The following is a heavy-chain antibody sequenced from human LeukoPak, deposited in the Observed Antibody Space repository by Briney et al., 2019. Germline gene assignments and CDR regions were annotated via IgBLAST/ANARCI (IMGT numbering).Heavy chain of an antibody. CDR2: INHSGST. CDR3: ARVRVASSRSCMDV. V-gene: IGHV4-34*01. J-gene: IGHJ6*03. Sequence: SETLSLTCAVYGGSFSGYYWSWIRQPPGKGLEWIGEINHSGSTNYNPSLKSRVTISVDTSKNQFSLTLSSVTAADTAVYYCARVRVASSRSCMDVWGKGTTVTVSS. CDR1: GGSFSGYY. D-gene: IGHD2/OR15-2a*01.